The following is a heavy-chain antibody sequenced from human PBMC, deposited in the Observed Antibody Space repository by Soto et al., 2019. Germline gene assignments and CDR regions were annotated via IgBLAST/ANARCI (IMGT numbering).Heavy chain of an antibody. CDR1: EFTFSSYA. Sequence: GGSLRLSCASSEFTFSSYAMSWVRQAPGKGLEWVSTITGSAFSTYYADSVKGRFTISRDNSKNTLHLQMNSRRAGATAVYYGAKEATFSISLTFDYWGEGTLVTVSS. CDR3: AKEATFSISLTFDY. CDR2: ITGSAFST. J-gene: IGHJ4*02. V-gene: IGHV3-23*01. D-gene: IGHD6-6*01.